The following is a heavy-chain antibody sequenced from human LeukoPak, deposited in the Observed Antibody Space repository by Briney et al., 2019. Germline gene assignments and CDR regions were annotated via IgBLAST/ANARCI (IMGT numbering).Heavy chain of an antibody. CDR1: GLTFSDYS. D-gene: IGHD3-10*01. J-gene: IGHJ2*01. CDR2: ISGGGGLT. V-gene: IGHV3-23*01. Sequence: GGSLRLSCVASGLTFSDYSMTWVRQAPGKGLEWVSTISGGGGLTYYADSVKGRSTISRDNSKNQLYLQVNSLRVEDTAIYYCAKIFRTDSGSYYWYFDLWGRGTLVTVSS. CDR3: AKIFRTDSGSYYWYFDL.